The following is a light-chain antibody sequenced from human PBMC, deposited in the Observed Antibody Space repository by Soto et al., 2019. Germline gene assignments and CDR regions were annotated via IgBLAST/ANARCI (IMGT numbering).Light chain of an antibody. CDR1: SSDVGGDNY. V-gene: IGLV2-14*01. Sequence: QSPLTQPASVSGSPGQSSTISSTGTSSDVGGDNYVSWYQHHPGKAPKLMIYEVVNRPSGVSNRFSGSKSGITASLTISGLQAEDEADYYCTSYTSSSPLVFGTGTKLTVL. CDR3: TSYTSSSPLV. J-gene: IGLJ1*01. CDR2: EVV.